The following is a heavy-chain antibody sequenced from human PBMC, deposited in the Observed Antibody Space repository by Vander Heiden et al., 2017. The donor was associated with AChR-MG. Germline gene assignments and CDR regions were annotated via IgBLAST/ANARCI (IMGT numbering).Heavy chain of an antibody. CDR1: GFPFGGYA. CDR2: IRSKAYGGTT. Sequence: EVQLVESGGGLVQPGRSLRLSCTASGFPFGGYAMSWFRQAPGKGLEWVGFIRSKAYGGTTEYAASVKGRFAISRDDSKSIAYLQMNSLKPEDTAVYYCTRARPSYYYGMDVWGQGTTVTVSS. D-gene: IGHD6-6*01. V-gene: IGHV3-49*03. J-gene: IGHJ6*02. CDR3: TRARPSYYYGMDV.